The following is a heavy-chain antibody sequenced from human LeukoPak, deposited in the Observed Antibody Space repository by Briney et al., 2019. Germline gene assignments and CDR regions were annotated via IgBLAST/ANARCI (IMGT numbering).Heavy chain of an antibody. J-gene: IGHJ4*02. V-gene: IGHV3-7*04. CDR2: IKKDGSEE. CDR1: GFTVSSSY. CDR3: AGGIGWLIDY. D-gene: IGHD6-19*01. Sequence: GGSLRLSCAASGFTVSSSYMSWVRQAPGRGLEWVANIKKDGSEENYVDSVKGRFTISRDNARNSLYLQMNSLRDEDTAVYYCAGGIGWLIDYWGQGTVVTVSS.